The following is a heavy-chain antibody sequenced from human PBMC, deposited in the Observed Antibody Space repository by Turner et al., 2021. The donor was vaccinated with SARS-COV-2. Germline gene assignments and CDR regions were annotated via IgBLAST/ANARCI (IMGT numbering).Heavy chain of an antibody. CDR2: INSDGSST. CDR3: ARAVAVAGKPYYYYGMDV. J-gene: IGHJ6*02. V-gene: IGHV3-74*01. D-gene: IGHD6-19*01. CDR1: GLTFSSYW. Sequence: EVQLVESGGGLVQPGGSLRLSCAASGLTFSSYWMHWVRQAPGKGLVWVSRINSDGSSTSYADSVKGRFTISRDNAKNTLYLQMNSLRAEDTAVYYCARAVAVAGKPYYYYGMDVWGQGTTVTVSS.